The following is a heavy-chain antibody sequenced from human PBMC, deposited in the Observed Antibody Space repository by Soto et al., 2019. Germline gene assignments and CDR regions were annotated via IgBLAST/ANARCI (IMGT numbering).Heavy chain of an antibody. V-gene: IGHV3-15*07. J-gene: IGHJ4*02. CDR2: IKSKTDGGPT. Sequence: EVQLVESGGGLVKPGGSLRLSCAASGFTFSNAWMNCVRQAPGKGLEWVGRIKSKTDGGPTDYAAPVKGRFTISRDDSKNTLYLQLNSLKTEDTAVYYCTTDGGGGYCRSTSFYGSCDYWGQGTLVTVSS. CDR1: GFTFSNAW. CDR3: TTDGGGGYCRSTSFYGSCDY. D-gene: IGHD2-2*01.